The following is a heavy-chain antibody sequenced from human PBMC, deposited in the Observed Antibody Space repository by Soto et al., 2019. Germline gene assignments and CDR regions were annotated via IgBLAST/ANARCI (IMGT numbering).Heavy chain of an antibody. D-gene: IGHD6-6*01. J-gene: IGHJ4*02. Sequence: PGGSLRLSCAASRFTFSNFAINWVRQAPGKGLEWVSGISDSGGSTYYADSVKGRFTISRDNSKNTVYLQMNSLRAEDTAVYYCGRSGLAARPVDYWGQGTLVTVSS. CDR2: ISDSGGST. V-gene: IGHV3-23*01. CDR1: RFTFSNFA. CDR3: GRSGLAARPVDY.